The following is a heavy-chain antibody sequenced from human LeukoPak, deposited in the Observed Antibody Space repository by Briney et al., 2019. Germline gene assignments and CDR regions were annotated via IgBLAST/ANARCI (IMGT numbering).Heavy chain of an antibody. CDR2: IIPILGIA. CDR1: GGTFSSYA. CDR3: ATWAHCSSTSNSSTCIDY. V-gene: IGHV1-69*04. J-gene: IGHJ4*02. D-gene: IGHD2-2*01. Sequence: SVKVSCKASGGTFSSYAIRWVRQAPGQGLEWMGRIIPILGIANYAQKFQGRVTITADKSTSTAYMELSSLRSEDTAVYYCATWAHCSSTSNSSTCIDYWGQGTLVTVSS.